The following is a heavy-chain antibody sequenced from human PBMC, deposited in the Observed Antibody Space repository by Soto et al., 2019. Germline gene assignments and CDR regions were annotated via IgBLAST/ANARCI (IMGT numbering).Heavy chain of an antibody. V-gene: IGHV1-69*13. D-gene: IGHD2-21*02. J-gene: IGHJ6*02. CDR1: GGTFSSYA. CDR2: VMPFFCTS. Sequence: SSVKVSCKSSGGTFSSYAGNWVRQAPGQGLEWMGGVMPFFCTSNYAQKLQGRVKIIPADSTSTAYTELSSLTSEDTAVSFCGAAYCGGDCYSPAYFYAMDVWGQGTTVTVSS. CDR3: GAAYCGGDCYSPAYFYAMDV.